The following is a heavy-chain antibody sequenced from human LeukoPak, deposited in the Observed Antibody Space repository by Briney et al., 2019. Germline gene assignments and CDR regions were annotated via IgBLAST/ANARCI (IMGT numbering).Heavy chain of an antibody. CDR3: AIEQQLVRERWFDP. D-gene: IGHD6-13*01. CDR2: IYSGGST. J-gene: IGHJ5*02. V-gene: IGHV3-66*01. Sequence: PGGSLRLSCAASGFTISSNYMSWVRQAPGKGLEWGSVIYSGGSTYYADSVKGSFTISRDNSKNTLYLQMNSLRAEDTAVYYCAIEQQLVRERWFDPWGQGTLVTVSS. CDR1: GFTISSNY.